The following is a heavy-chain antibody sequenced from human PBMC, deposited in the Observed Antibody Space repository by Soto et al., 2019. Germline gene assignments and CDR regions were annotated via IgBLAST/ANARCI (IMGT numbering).Heavy chain of an antibody. CDR1: GGTFSSYA. J-gene: IGHJ5*02. V-gene: IGHV1-69*01. CDR2: IIPIFGTA. Sequence: QVQLVQSGAEVKKPGSSVKVSCKASGGTFSSYAISWVRQAPGQGLEWMGGIIPIFGTANYAQKFQGRVTIAADESTSTAYMELSRLRSEDTAVYYCAREISSSLFNWFDPWGQGTLVTVSS. D-gene: IGHD6-6*01. CDR3: AREISSSLFNWFDP.